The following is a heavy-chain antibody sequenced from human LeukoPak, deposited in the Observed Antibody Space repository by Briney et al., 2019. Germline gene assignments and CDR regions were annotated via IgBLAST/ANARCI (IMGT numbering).Heavy chain of an antibody. CDR3: ARVPKRGYSYGFGY. V-gene: IGHV1-8*01. CDR2: MKHNRGNI. J-gene: IGHJ4*02. CDR1: GYTFTRYV. D-gene: IGHD5-18*01. Sequence: EASVKDSCKASGYTFTRYVINGVRPATGQGPDWMGWMKHNRGNIDYAQKFQGRVTMTRNNSISTAYMEMSSLRSEDTAVYYCARVPKRGYSYGFGYWGQGTLVTVSS.